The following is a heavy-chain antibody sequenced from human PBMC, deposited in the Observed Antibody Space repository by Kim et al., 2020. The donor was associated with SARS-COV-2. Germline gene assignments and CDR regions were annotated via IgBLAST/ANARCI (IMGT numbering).Heavy chain of an antibody. CDR1: GFTFSSYS. V-gene: IGHV3-48*02. D-gene: IGHD2-21*01. CDR2: ISSSSSTI. Sequence: GGSLRLSCAASGFTFSSYSMNWVRQAPGKGLEWVSYISSSSSTIYYADSVKGRFTISRDNAKNSLYLQMNSLRDEDTAVYYCARVDWYSGLKLWTDDYWGQGTLVTVSS. CDR3: ARVDWYSGLKLWTDDY. J-gene: IGHJ4*02.